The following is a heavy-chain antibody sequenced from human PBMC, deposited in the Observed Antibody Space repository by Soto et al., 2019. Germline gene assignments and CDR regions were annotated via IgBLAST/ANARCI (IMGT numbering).Heavy chain of an antibody. Sequence: SETLSLTCTVSGGSVDSVDYYWGWIRQPPGKGLEWIASIHYSGSTYYSPSLKSRATISGDTSKSQFSLTLSSVTAADTAVYYCARIELMDIATFDYWGQGTLVTVSS. CDR2: IHYSGST. CDR3: ARIELMDIATFDY. CDR1: GGSVDSVDYY. V-gene: IGHV4-39*01. D-gene: IGHD2-2*03. J-gene: IGHJ4*02.